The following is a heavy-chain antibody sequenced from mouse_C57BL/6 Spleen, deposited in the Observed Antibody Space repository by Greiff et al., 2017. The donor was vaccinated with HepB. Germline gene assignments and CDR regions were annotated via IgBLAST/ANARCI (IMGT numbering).Heavy chain of an antibody. CDR1: GYSFTNYL. J-gene: IGHJ2*01. V-gene: IGHV1-54*01. Sequence: LQESGAELVRPGTSVKVSCKASGYSFTNYLIEWVKQRPGQGLEWIGVINPGSGGTNYNEKFKGKATLTADKSSSTAYMQLSSLTSEDSAVYFCAREYSYYFDYWGQGTTLTVSS. D-gene: IGHD5-2*01. CDR3: AREYSYYFDY. CDR2: INPGSGGT.